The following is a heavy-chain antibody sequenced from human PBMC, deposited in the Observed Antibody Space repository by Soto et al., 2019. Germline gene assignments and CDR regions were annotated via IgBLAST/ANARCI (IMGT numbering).Heavy chain of an antibody. CDR2: ISAYNGNT. D-gene: IGHD3-22*01. J-gene: IGHJ5*02. Sequence: QVQLVQSGAEVNKPGASVKVSCKASGYTFTSYGISWVRQAPGQGLEWMGWISAYNGNTNYAQKLQGRVTMTTDKYTSTAYMELRSLRSEDPAVYYCARDRTAYYDRSGYYTLHWFDPWGQGTLVTVSS. CDR1: GYTFTSYG. CDR3: ARDRTAYYDRSGYYTLHWFDP. V-gene: IGHV1-18*01.